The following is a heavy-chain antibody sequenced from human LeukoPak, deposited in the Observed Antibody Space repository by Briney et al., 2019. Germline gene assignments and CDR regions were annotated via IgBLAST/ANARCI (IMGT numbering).Heavy chain of an antibody. V-gene: IGHV3-30-3*01. CDR2: ISYDGNNK. Sequence: GGSLRLSCAASGFTFSSYTIHWVRQAPGQGLEWVAVISYDGNNKYYADSVKGRFTISRDNSKNTLWLQMNSLRAEDTAVYYCARDPTCLGYCSSRSQHIIYYFDYWGQGTLVTVSS. CDR3: ARDPTCLGYCSSRSQHIIYYFDY. D-gene: IGHD2-2*01. J-gene: IGHJ4*02. CDR1: GFTFSSYT.